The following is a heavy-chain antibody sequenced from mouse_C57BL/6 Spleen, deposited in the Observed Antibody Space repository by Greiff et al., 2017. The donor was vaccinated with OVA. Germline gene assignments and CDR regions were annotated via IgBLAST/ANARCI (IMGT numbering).Heavy chain of an antibody. CDR1: GYTFTSYW. J-gene: IGHJ2*01. V-gene: IGHV1-52*01. Sequence: QVQLKESGAELVRPGSSVKLSCKASGYTFTSYWMHWVKQRPIQGLEWIGNIDPSDSETHYNQKFKDKATLTVDKSSSTAYMQLSSLTSEDSAVYYCARNYGSSYGGYFDYWGQGTTLTVSS. CDR3: ARNYGSSYGGYFDY. D-gene: IGHD1-1*01. CDR2: IDPSDSET.